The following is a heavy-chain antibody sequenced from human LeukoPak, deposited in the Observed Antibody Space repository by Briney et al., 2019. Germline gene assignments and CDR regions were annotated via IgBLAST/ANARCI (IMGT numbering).Heavy chain of an antibody. CDR2: INHSGST. V-gene: IGHV4-34*01. CDR1: GGSFSGYY. CDR3: ARISSNYGSGSYEDWFDP. J-gene: IGHJ5*02. D-gene: IGHD3-10*01. Sequence: PSETLSLTCAVYGGSFSGYYWSWIRQPPGKGLEWIGEINHSGSTNYNPSLKSRVTISVDTSKNQFSLKLSSVTAADTAVYYCARISSNYGSGSYEDWFDPWGQGTLVTVSS.